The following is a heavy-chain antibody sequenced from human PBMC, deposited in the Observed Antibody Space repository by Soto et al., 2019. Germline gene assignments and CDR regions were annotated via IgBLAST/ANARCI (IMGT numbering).Heavy chain of an antibody. CDR3: ARGEYYDFWSGYWYYYYYGMDV. CDR1: GFTFSSYW. CDR2: INSDGSST. J-gene: IGHJ6*02. Sequence: PGGSLRLSCAASGFTFSSYWMHWVRQAPGKGLVWVSRINSDGSSTSYADSVKGRFTISRDNAKNTLYPQMNSLRAEDTAVYYCARGEYYDFWSGYWYYYYYGMDVWGQGTTVTV. V-gene: IGHV3-74*01. D-gene: IGHD3-3*01.